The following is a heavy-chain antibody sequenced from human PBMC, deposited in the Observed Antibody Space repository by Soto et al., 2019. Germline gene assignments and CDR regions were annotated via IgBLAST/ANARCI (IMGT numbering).Heavy chain of an antibody. Sequence: QVQLVQSGAEVKKPGASVKVSCKAFGYTFTSYGFSWVRQAPGQGLEWMGWISAYNGITNYAQKFQGRVTMTTDTSTSTAYMELRSLRSDDSDVYYCARAEKWVTGNMGGYWGQGTLVTVYS. CDR2: ISAYNGIT. J-gene: IGHJ4*02. CDR1: GYTFTSYG. V-gene: IGHV1-18*01. CDR3: ARAEKWVTGNMGGY. D-gene: IGHD1-20*01.